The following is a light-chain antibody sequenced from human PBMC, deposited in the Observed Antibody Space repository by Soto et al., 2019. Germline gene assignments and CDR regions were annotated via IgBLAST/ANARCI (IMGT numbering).Light chain of an antibody. CDR3: QQYNSYPRT. J-gene: IGKJ1*01. CDR2: DAF. Sequence: DIQMTQSPSTLSASVGDRVTITWRASQSISSWLAWYQQEPGKAPQLLLYDAFSLESGVPSRFSGCGSGTEFILTIGSLQPDDFATYYCQQYNSYPRTFGQGTKVDIK. V-gene: IGKV1-5*01. CDR1: QSISSW.